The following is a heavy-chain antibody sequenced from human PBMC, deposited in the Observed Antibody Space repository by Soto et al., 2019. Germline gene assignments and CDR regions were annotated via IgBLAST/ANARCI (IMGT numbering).Heavy chain of an antibody. V-gene: IGHV3-23*01. Sequence: GESLKISCAASGFTFSSYAMSWVRQAPGKGLEWVSAISGSGGSTYYADSVKGRFTISRDNSKNTLYLQMNSLRAEDTAVYYCAKARYSYGVDYYYYYGMDVWGQGTTVTVSS. D-gene: IGHD5-18*01. CDR3: AKARYSYGVDYYYYYGMDV. J-gene: IGHJ6*02. CDR1: GFTFSSYA. CDR2: ISGSGGST.